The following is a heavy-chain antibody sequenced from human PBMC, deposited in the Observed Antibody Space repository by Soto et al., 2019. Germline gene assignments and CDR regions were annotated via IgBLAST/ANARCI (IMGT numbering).Heavy chain of an antibody. Sequence: QVQLVQSGAEEKKPGASVKVSCKASGYTFTSYAMHWVRQAPGQRLEWMGWINAGNGNTKYSQKFQGRVTITRDTNAXXAYMELSSLRSEDTAVYYCAREKQDYDFWSGYATLWGQGTLVTVSS. D-gene: IGHD3-3*01. V-gene: IGHV1-3*05. J-gene: IGHJ4*02. CDR3: AREKQDYDFWSGYATL. CDR1: GYTFTSYA. CDR2: INAGNGNT.